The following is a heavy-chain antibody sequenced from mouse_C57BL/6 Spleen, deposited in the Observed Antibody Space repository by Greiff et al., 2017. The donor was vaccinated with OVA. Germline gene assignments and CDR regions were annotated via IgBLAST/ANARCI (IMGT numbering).Heavy chain of an antibody. D-gene: IGHD1-1*01. V-gene: IGHV3-6*01. Sequence: EVKLMESGPGLVKPSQSLSLTCSVTGYSITSGYYWNWIRQFPGNKLEWMGYISYDGSNNYNPSLKNRISITRDTSKNQFFLKLNSVTTEDTATYYCARGAPYGSSLDYWGQGTTLTVSS. J-gene: IGHJ2*01. CDR3: ARGAPYGSSLDY. CDR2: ISYDGSN. CDR1: GYSITSGYY.